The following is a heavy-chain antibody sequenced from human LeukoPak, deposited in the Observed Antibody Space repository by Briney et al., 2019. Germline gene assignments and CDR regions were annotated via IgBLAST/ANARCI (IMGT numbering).Heavy chain of an antibody. J-gene: IGHJ4*02. CDR2: ISGSGGST. V-gene: IGHV3-23*01. Sequence: GGSLRLSCAASGFTFSNYAMSWVRQAPGKGLEWVSAISGSGGSTYYADSVKGRFTISRDNSKNTLYLQMNSLRAEDTAVYYCAKDPKGYYYDSSGYYPGGYWGQGTLVTVSS. CDR3: AKDPKGYYYDSSGYYPGGY. D-gene: IGHD3-22*01. CDR1: GFTFSNYA.